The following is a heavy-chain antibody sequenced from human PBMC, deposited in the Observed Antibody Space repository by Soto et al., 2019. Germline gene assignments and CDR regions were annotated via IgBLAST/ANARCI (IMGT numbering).Heavy chain of an antibody. D-gene: IGHD4-17*01. J-gene: IGHJ5*02. V-gene: IGHV4-30-4*01. CDR2: IYYSGST. Sequence: QVQLQESGPGLVKPSQTLSLTCTVSGGSISSGDYYWSWIRQPPGKGLEWIGYIYYSGSTYYNPSLQCRVTLSVDTSKNQFSLKLSSVTAADTAVYYCARGLWMTTVLGGWFDPWGQGTLVTVSS. CDR1: GGSISSGDYY. CDR3: ARGLWMTTVLGGWFDP.